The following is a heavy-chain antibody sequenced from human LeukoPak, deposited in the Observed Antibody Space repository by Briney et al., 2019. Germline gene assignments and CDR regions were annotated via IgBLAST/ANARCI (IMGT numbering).Heavy chain of an antibody. CDR1: GGSVTSTNW. J-gene: IGHJ4*02. CDR3: AREGGFFRPLDY. V-gene: IGHV4-4*02. Sequence: PSGTLSLTCGVSGGSVTSTNWWTWVRQPPGKGLEWIGKVHLDGRTNYNPSLESRLTISVDLSENHISLKLTSVTAADTAVYYCAREGGFFRPLDYSGQGTLVTVSS. D-gene: IGHD3-3*01. CDR2: VHLDGRT.